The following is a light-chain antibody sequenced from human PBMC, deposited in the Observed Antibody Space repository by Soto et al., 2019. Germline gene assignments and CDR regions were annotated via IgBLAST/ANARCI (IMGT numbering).Light chain of an antibody. CDR1: HDVSND. Sequence: QMTQSACSLSAHEEDRATITGRARHDVSNDLGWFQQKPGKAPKRLIFGASNLESGVPSRFSGTGSGTEFILTITSLQPEDIATYYCLQHTYIWSFGQGTKV. CDR2: GAS. CDR3: LQHTYIWS. V-gene: IGKV1-17*01. J-gene: IGKJ1*01.